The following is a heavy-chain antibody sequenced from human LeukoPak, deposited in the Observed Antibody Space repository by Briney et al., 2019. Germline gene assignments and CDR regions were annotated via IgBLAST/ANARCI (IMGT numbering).Heavy chain of an antibody. J-gene: IGHJ6*02. CDR3: WGYGMDV. Sequence: GRSLRLSCAASGFTFSSYAMHWVRQAPVKGLEWVAVISYDGSNKYYADSVKGRFTISRDNSKNTLYLQMNSLRAEDTAVYYSWGYGMDVWGQGTTVTVSS. V-gene: IGHV3-30-3*01. CDR2: ISYDGSNK. CDR1: GFTFSSYA. D-gene: IGHD7-27*01.